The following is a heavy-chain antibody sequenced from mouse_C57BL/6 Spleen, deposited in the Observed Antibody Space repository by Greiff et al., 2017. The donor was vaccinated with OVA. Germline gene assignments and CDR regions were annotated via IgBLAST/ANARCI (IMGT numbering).Heavy chain of an antibody. V-gene: IGHV8-8*01. Sequence: QVQLKESGPGILQPSQTLSLTCSFSGFSLSTFGMGVGWIRQPSGKGLEWLAHIWWDDDKYYNPALKSRLTISKDTSKNQVFLKIANVDTADTATYYCARTPYDYDILAWFAYWGQGTLVTVSA. CDR1: GFSLSTFGMG. CDR3: ARTPYDYDILAWFAY. D-gene: IGHD2-4*01. CDR2: IWWDDDK. J-gene: IGHJ3*01.